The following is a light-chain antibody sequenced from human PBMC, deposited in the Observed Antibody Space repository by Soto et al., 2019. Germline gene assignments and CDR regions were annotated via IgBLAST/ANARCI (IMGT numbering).Light chain of an antibody. V-gene: IGKV1-9*01. CDR2: AAS. J-gene: IGKJ5*01. CDR3: QQLNSYLIT. CDR1: QIISSW. Sequence: DIQMTQYPSPLSASAGDSVTITCRASQIISSWLAWYQQKPGKAPKLLIYAASTLHTGVPSRFSGSGSGTEFTLTISSLQPEDFATYYCQQLNSYLITFGQGTRLEI.